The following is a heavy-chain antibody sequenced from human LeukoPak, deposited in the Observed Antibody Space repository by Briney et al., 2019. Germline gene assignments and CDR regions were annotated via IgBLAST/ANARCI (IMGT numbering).Heavy chain of an antibody. Sequence: GGSLRLSCVVSGFIFSSYAMSWVRQAPGKGLEWVSPISGSGGGTYYADSVKGRFTVSRDNSKNTLYLQMNSLRAEDTALYHCARDLFGDYVPGDYWGQGTLVTVSS. CDR1: GFIFSSYA. V-gene: IGHV3-23*01. J-gene: IGHJ4*02. CDR2: ISGSGGGT. D-gene: IGHD4-17*01. CDR3: ARDLFGDYVPGDY.